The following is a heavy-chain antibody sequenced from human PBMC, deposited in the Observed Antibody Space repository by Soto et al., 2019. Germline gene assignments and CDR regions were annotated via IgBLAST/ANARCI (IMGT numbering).Heavy chain of an antibody. J-gene: IGHJ4*02. CDR3: AKDARRTDGWYYFDY. V-gene: IGHV3-23*01. CDR1: GVTCGYYS. CDR2: LSDRGDTT. D-gene: IGHD6-19*01. Sequence: GGSLILSCSSSGVTCGYYSMGWVRQAPGKGLEWVSVLSDRGDTTYYADSVKGRFTISRDNSNNALFLQMSSLRGEDTAIYYCAKDARRTDGWYYFDYWGQGALVTVSS.